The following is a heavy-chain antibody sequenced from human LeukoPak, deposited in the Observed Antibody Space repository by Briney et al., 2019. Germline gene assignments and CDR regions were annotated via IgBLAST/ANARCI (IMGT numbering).Heavy chain of an antibody. CDR3: ARGRGSDSSGYPR. D-gene: IGHD3-22*01. CDR1: GGSFSGYY. J-gene: IGHJ4*02. Sequence: SETLSLTCAVYGGSFSGYYWSWIRQPPGKGLEWIGEINHSGSTNYNPSLKSRVTISVDTSKNQFSLKLSSVTAADTAVYYCARGRGSDSSGYPRWGQGTLVTVSS. V-gene: IGHV4-34*01. CDR2: INHSGST.